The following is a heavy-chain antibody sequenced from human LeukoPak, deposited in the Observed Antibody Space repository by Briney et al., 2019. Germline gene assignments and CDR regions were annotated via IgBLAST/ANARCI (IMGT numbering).Heavy chain of an antibody. CDR1: GYTFTGYY. CDR3: ARGEGSYYLIFDY. D-gene: IGHD1-26*01. Sequence: ASVKVSCKASGYTFTGYYMHWVRQAPGQGLEWMGWINPNSGGTNYAQKFQGRVTITADKSTSTAYMELSSLRSEDTAVYYCARGEGSYYLIFDYWGQGTLVTVSS. CDR2: INPNSGGT. J-gene: IGHJ4*02. V-gene: IGHV1-2*02.